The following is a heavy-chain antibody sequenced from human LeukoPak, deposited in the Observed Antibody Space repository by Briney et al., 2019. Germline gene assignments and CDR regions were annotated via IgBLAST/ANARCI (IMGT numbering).Heavy chain of an antibody. CDR2: TSAYNGNT. CDR3: ARGSRMYYDILTGNRGLDY. Sequence: GASVKVSCKASGYTFTSYGISWVRQAPGQGLEWMGWTSAYNGNTNYAQKLQGRVTMTTDTSTSTAYMELRSLRSDDTAVYYCARGSRMYYDILTGNRGLDYWGQGTLVTVSS. D-gene: IGHD3-9*01. J-gene: IGHJ4*02. CDR1: GYTFTSYG. V-gene: IGHV1-18*01.